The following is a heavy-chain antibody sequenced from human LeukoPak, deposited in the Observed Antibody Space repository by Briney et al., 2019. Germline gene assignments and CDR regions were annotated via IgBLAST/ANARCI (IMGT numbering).Heavy chain of an antibody. Sequence: GGSLRLSCAASGFTFSSYWMSWVRQAPGKGLEWVANIKQDGSEKYYVDSVKGRFTISRDNAKNSLYLQMNSLRAEDTAVYYCARDSGDDYGGFDYWGQGTLVTASS. CDR2: IKQDGSEK. J-gene: IGHJ4*02. D-gene: IGHD4-17*01. CDR3: ARDSGDDYGGFDY. CDR1: GFTFSSYW. V-gene: IGHV3-7*01.